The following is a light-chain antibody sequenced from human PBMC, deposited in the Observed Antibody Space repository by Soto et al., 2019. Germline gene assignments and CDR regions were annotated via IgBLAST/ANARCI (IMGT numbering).Light chain of an antibody. Sequence: EILMTQSPVTLSVSPGERATLSCRASQSVSSNLAWYQQKPGQAPSLLIYGAFTRATGIPARFSGTGSGTEFTLTISSLQSEDFALYYCQQYNDWPLTFVQGTKVEI. CDR1: QSVSSN. J-gene: IGKJ1*01. CDR2: GAF. CDR3: QQYNDWPLT. V-gene: IGKV3-15*01.